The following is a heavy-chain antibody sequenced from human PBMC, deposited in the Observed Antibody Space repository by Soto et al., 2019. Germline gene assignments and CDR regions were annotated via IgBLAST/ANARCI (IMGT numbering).Heavy chain of an antibody. J-gene: IGHJ5*02. CDR2: IKAKTGGGTA. CDR3: TTLDA. CDR1: GFTFSNAW. V-gene: IGHV3-15*07. Sequence: EVQLVESGGGLVKPGGSLRLSCAASGFTFSNAWMYWVRQAPGKGLEWVGRIKAKTGGGTADYAAPVKGRFTISRVDSESMLYLEMTSLKTEDTGVYYCTTLDAWGQGTLVTVSS.